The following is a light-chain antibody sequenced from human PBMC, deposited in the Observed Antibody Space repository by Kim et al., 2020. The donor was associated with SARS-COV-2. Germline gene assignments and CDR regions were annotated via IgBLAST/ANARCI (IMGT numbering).Light chain of an antibody. CDR2: DAA. J-gene: IGKJ4*01. CDR1: HNIGIN. V-gene: IGKV3-11*01. CDR3: QQHSKWPPVPS. Sequence: PGEGATLSCRASHNIGINLAWYQQTRGQAPRLLIYDAAIRATGIPDKFSGSGSGTDFTLTINSLDPEDFAIYFCQQHSKWPPVPSFGGGTKV.